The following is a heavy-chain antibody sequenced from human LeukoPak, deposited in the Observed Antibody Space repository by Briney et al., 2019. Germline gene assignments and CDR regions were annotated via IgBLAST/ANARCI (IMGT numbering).Heavy chain of an antibody. D-gene: IGHD6-19*01. Sequence: GGSLRLSCAASGFTFSSCAMHWVRQAPGKGLEWVAVISYDGSNKYYADSVKGRFTISRDNSKNTLYLQMNSLRAEDTAVYYCARILDSAWGELDYWGQGTLVTVSS. J-gene: IGHJ4*02. V-gene: IGHV3-30*04. CDR1: GFTFSSCA. CDR3: ARILDSAWGELDY. CDR2: ISYDGSNK.